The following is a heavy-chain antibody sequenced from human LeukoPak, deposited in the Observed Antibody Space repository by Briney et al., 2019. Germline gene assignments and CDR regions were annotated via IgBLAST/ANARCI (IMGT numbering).Heavy chain of an antibody. CDR3: ARGYCSSTSCYIPIDY. CDR2: IYYSGSS. D-gene: IGHD2-2*02. J-gene: IGHJ4*02. V-gene: IGHV4-59*01. Sequence: SETLSLTCTVSGGSISSYYWSWIRQPPGKGLEWIGYIYYSGSSKYNPSLKSRVTISVDTSKNQFSLKLSSVTAADTAVYYCARGYCSSTSCYIPIDYWGQGTLVTVSS. CDR1: GGSISSYY.